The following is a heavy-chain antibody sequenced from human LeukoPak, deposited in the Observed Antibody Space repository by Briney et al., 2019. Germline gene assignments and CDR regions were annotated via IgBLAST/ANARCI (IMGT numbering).Heavy chain of an antibody. CDR3: ARHGDSYDY. Sequence: GESLKISFQGSGYRFTSYWLGWVRPVPGKGLEWMGIIYPGDSDTRYSPSFQGQVTISADKSISTAYLQWSSLKASDAAMYYCARHGDSYDYWGQGTLVTVSS. J-gene: IGHJ4*02. D-gene: IGHD7-27*01. CDR1: GYRFTSYW. V-gene: IGHV5-51*01. CDR2: IYPGDSDT.